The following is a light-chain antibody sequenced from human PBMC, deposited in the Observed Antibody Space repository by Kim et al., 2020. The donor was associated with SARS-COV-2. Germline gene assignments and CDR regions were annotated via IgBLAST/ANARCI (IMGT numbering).Light chain of an antibody. CDR2: DVN. V-gene: IGLV2-14*04. J-gene: IGLJ3*02. Sequence: GQSITISCTGTSSDVGGYNYVSWYQQHPGKAPKLMIYDVNKRPSGVSNRFSGSKSGNTASLTISGLQAEDEVDYYCSSYTSSSTWVFGGGTQLTVL. CDR1: SSDVGGYNY. CDR3: SSYTSSSTWV.